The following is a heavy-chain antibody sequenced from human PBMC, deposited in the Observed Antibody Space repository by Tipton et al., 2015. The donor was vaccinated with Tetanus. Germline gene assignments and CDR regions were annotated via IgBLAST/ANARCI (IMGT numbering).Heavy chain of an antibody. Sequence: TLSLTCTVSGGSFRSGDHYWSWIRQPPGKGLEWIGYIYYSGNSDYNPSLKSRVTLSVDTSNNQFSLKLNSVTAADTAVYYCAGQDTLNYYYVGYFHDWGQGTLVTVSS. J-gene: IGHJ1*01. CDR1: GGSFRSGDHY. D-gene: IGHD3-22*01. V-gene: IGHV4-30-4*01. CDR3: AGQDTLNYYYVGYFHD. CDR2: IYYSGNS.